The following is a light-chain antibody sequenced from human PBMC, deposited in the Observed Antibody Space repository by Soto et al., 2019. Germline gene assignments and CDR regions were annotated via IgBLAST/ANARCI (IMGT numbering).Light chain of an antibody. CDR1: QSVSSSY. V-gene: IGKV3-20*01. CDR2: GAS. Sequence: ETVLTQSPGTLSLSPGERATLSCRASQSVSSSYLAWYQQKPGQAPRLLIYGASSRATGIPYRFSGSGSGTDFTLTISRLEPEDFAVYYCQQSGSSPRTFGQGTKLEIK. CDR3: QQSGSSPRT. J-gene: IGKJ2*01.